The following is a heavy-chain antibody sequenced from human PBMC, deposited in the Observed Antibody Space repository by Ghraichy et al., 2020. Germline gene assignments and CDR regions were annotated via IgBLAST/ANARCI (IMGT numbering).Heavy chain of an antibody. CDR3: FWGSDYYAMDV. V-gene: IGHV4-39*01. CDR2: IYYTGAT. Sequence: SETLSLTCSVSGGSITSSTYYWGWVRQPPGKGLVWIASIYYTGATYSNPSLQSRVTISVDTSKTQVSLKLSSVTAADTAVYFCFWGSDYYAMDVWGQGTTVTVSS. D-gene: IGHD3-16*01. CDR1: GGSITSSTYY. J-gene: IGHJ6*02.